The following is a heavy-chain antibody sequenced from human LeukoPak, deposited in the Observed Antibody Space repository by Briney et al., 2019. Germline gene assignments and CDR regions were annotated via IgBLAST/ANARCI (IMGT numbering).Heavy chain of an antibody. Sequence: GGSLRLSCAASGFTFSTYNMNWVRQAPGKGLEWVSYISGSGSTVHYPDSVTGRFTISRDNAKNSLYLQMNSLRAEDTAVYYCARDRVPSLGYYMDVWGKGTTVTVSS. CDR3: ARDRVPSLGYYMDV. V-gene: IGHV3-48*04. J-gene: IGHJ6*03. CDR1: GFTFSTYN. D-gene: IGHD3-10*01. CDR2: ISGSGSTV.